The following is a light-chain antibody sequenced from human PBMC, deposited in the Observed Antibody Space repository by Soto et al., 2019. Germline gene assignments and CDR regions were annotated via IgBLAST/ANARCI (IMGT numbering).Light chain of an antibody. CDR1: QSISSW. V-gene: IGKV1-5*01. Sequence: SQETESPSIVYTSMAERITKPGMASQSISSWLAWYQRKPGKAPKLLIYDASTLESGVPSRFSGSGSGTEFTLTISSLQPDDVATYYCQQCEIYSCTFGRGTKVDIK. CDR3: QQCEIYSCT. J-gene: IGKJ4*02. CDR2: DAS.